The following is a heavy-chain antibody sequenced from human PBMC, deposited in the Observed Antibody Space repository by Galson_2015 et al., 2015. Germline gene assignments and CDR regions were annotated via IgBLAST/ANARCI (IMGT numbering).Heavy chain of an antibody. D-gene: IGHD1-14*01. J-gene: IGHJ4*02. V-gene: IGHV3-7*03. CDR2: IKYDGSQT. CDR1: GFTFRNYW. Sequence: SLRLSCAASGFTFRNYWMVWVRQTPEKGPQWVAKIKYDGSQTFYVDSVKGRFTISRDNAENSLDLQMNSLRADDTAVYYCARDANRGGEFDYWGQGALVTVSS. CDR3: ARDANRGGEFDY.